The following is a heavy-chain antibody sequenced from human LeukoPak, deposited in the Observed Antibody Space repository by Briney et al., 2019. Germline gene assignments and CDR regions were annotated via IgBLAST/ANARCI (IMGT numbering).Heavy chain of an antibody. Sequence: GGSLRLSCAASGFTFSSYAMSGVRQAPGKGLEWVSAISGSGGSTYYADSVKGRFTISRDNSKNTLYLQMNSLRAEDTAVYYCAKDLGLLRYFDWLPQSGAFDIWGQGTMVTVSS. J-gene: IGHJ3*02. CDR3: AKDLGLLRYFDWLPQSGAFDI. CDR1: GFTFSSYA. CDR2: ISGSGGST. D-gene: IGHD3-9*01. V-gene: IGHV3-23*01.